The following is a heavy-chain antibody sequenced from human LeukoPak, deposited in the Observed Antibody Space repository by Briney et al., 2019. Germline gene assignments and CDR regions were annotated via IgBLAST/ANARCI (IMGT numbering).Heavy chain of an antibody. Sequence: GGSLRLSCGASGFIFSSHWMRWVRGAPGKGREWVANIGQDGSEKYYVDSVKGRFTISRDNAKNSLYLQMNSLRAEDTAVYYCARESYYESSGYYQNYYYYGMDVWGQGTTVTISS. J-gene: IGHJ6*02. CDR1: GFIFSSHW. CDR2: IGQDGSEK. D-gene: IGHD3-22*01. V-gene: IGHV3-7*01. CDR3: ARESYYESSGYYQNYYYYGMDV.